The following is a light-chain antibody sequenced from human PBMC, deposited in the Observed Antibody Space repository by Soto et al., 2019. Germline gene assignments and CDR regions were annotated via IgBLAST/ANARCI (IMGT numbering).Light chain of an antibody. CDR3: QQYGSSPFT. CDR2: GAS. CDR1: QSVGSSY. Sequence: EIVLTQSPGTLSLSPGERATLSCRASQSVGSSYLAWYQQKPGQAPRLLIYGASSRATGIPDRFSGSGSGTDFTLTISRLEPEDFAGYYCQQYGSSPFTFGPGTKVNIK. J-gene: IGKJ3*01. V-gene: IGKV3-20*01.